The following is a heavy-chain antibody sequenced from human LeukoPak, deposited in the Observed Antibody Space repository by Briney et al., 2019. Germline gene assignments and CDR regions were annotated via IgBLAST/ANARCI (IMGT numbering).Heavy chain of an antibody. CDR1: GYSISSGYY. D-gene: IGHD2-2*01. V-gene: IGHV4-38-2*02. Sequence: SETLSLTCTVSGYSISSGYYWGWIRQPPGKGLEWIGSIYHSGSTYYNPSLKSRVTISVDTSKNQFSLKLSSVTAADTAVYYCARHVGYCSSTSCYQSHFDYWGQGTLVTVSS. CDR2: IYHSGST. CDR3: ARHVGYCSSTSCYQSHFDY. J-gene: IGHJ4*02.